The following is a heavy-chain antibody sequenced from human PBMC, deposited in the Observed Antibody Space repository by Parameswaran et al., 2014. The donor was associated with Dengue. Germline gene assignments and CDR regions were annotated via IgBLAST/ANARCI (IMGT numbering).Heavy chain of an antibody. J-gene: IGHJ2*01. D-gene: IGHD6-6*01. Sequence: WIRQPPGKGLEWIGEINHSGSTNYNPSLKSRVTISVDTSKNQFSLKLSSVTAADTAVYYCARGQWTAARLEDPYFDLWGRGTLVTVSS. CDR3: ARGQWTAARLEDPYFDL. V-gene: IGHV4-34*01. CDR2: INHSGST.